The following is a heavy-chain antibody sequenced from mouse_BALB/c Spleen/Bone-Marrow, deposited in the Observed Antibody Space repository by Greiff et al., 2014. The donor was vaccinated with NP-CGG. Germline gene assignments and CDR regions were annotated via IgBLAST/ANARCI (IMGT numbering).Heavy chain of an antibody. CDR1: GYTFTSYW. V-gene: IGHV1-52*01. CDR2: IDPHDSET. J-gene: IGHJ2*01. D-gene: IGHD2-3*01. CDR3: ARSYDGYYVDY. Sequence: QVQLQQSGAELVRPGASVKLSCKASGYTFTSYWMNWVKQRPEQGLEWIGRIDPHDSETHYNQKFKDKAILTVDKSSSTAYMQLSSLTSEDSAVYYCARSYDGYYVDYWGQGTTLTVSS.